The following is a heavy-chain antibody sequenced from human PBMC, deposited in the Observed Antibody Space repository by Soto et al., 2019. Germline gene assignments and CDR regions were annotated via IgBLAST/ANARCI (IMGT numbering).Heavy chain of an antibody. V-gene: IGHV1-2*02. CDR3: ARDVFGEYCSGGSCPYYYYGMDV. D-gene: IGHD2-15*01. J-gene: IGHJ6*02. Sequence: QVQLVQSGAEAKKPGASVKVSCKASGYTFTGYYMHWVRQAPGQGLEWMGWINPNSGGTNYAQKFQGRVTMTRDTSISTAYMELSRLRSDDTAVYYCARDVFGEYCSGGSCPYYYYGMDVWGQGTTVTVSS. CDR1: GYTFTGYY. CDR2: INPNSGGT.